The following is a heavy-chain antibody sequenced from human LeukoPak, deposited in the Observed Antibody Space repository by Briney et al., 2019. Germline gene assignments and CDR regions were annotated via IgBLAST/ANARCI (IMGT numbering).Heavy chain of an antibody. Sequence: ASETLSLTCAVSGGSISSSNWWSWVRQPPGKGLEWIGEIYHSGSTNYNPSLKSRVTISVDKSKNQFSLKLSSVTAADTAVYYCAREDYDDSGAWYFDLWGRGTLVTVSS. J-gene: IGHJ2*01. CDR1: GGSISSSNW. CDR2: IYHSGST. CDR3: AREDYDDSGAWYFDL. D-gene: IGHD3-3*01. V-gene: IGHV4-4*02.